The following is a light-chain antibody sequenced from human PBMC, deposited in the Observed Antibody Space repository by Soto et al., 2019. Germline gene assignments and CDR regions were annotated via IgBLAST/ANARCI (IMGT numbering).Light chain of an antibody. J-gene: IGLJ2*01. Sequence: QSALTQPASVSGSPGQSITISCTGTSSDIGGYNYVSWYQQHPGKAPKLMIYDVSNRPSGVGNRFSGSKSGNTASLTISGLQAEDEADYYCSSYTSISTLVFGGGTKLTVL. CDR2: DVS. CDR1: SSDIGGYNY. V-gene: IGLV2-14*01. CDR3: SSYTSISTLV.